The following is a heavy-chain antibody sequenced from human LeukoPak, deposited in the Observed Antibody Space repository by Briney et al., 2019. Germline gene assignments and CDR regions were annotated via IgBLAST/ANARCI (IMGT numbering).Heavy chain of an antibody. V-gene: IGHV4-61*02. CDR3: ARGMSAAYDYNWFDS. D-gene: IGHD5-12*01. J-gene: IGHJ5*01. CDR1: GGSISSGSYF. Sequence: TLSLTCTVSGGSISSGSYFWSWIRQPAGKGLEWIGRIHASGSTRYNPSLKSRVTMSVDTSKNQFSLKLTSVTAADTALYFCARGMSAAYDYNWFDSWGQGTLVTVSS. CDR2: IHASGST.